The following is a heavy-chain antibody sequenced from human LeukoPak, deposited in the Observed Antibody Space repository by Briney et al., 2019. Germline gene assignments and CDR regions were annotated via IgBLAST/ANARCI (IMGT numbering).Heavy chain of an antibody. CDR2: IYSGGST. J-gene: IGHJ4*02. CDR1: GFTVSSNY. Sequence: PGGSLRLSCAVSGFTVSSNYMSWVRQAPGKGLEWVSVIYSGGSTYYADSVKGRFTISRDNSKNTLYLQVNSLRAEDTAVYYCARAGTTLLLDYWGQGTLVTVSS. V-gene: IGHV3-53*01. CDR3: ARAGTTLLLDY. D-gene: IGHD4-11*01.